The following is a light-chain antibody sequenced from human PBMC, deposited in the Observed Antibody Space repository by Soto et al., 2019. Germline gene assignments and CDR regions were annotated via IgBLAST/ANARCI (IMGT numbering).Light chain of an antibody. Sequence: IQLTQSPSSLSASVGDRVTITCRASQAISSYLAWYQQKPGRAPNLLIYGASTLQSGVPSRFSGSGSGTDFTLTISSLQPEDFATYYCQQLNSYLRTFGQGTKVDIK. CDR1: QAISSY. CDR3: QQLNSYLRT. CDR2: GAS. V-gene: IGKV1-9*01. J-gene: IGKJ1*01.